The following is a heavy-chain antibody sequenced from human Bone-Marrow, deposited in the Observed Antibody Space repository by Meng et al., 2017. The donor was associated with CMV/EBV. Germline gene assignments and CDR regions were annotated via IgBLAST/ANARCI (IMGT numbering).Heavy chain of an antibody. CDR3: AKDIGYERDAFDI. J-gene: IGHJ3*02. D-gene: IGHD2-2*01. CDR1: GFTFDDYT. V-gene: IGHV3-43*01. CDR2: ISWDGGST. Sequence: GESLKISCAASGFTFDDYTMHWVRQAPGKGLEWVSLISWDGGSTYYADSVKGRFTISRDNSKNSLYLQMNSLRTEDTALYYCAKDIGYERDAFDIWGQGTTVTVSS.